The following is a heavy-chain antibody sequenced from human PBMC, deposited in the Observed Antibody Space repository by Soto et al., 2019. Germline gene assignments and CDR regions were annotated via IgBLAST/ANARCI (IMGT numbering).Heavy chain of an antibody. CDR3: ARGRYSSSWYRWFDP. D-gene: IGHD6-13*01. Sequence: SETTSLTCAVYGGSFSGDCWSWIRQPPGKGLEWIGEINHSGSTNYNPSLKSRVTISVDTSKNQFSLKLSSVTAADTAVYYCARGRYSSSWYRWFDPWGQGTLVTVSS. CDR1: GGSFSGDC. V-gene: IGHV4-34*01. CDR2: INHSGST. J-gene: IGHJ5*02.